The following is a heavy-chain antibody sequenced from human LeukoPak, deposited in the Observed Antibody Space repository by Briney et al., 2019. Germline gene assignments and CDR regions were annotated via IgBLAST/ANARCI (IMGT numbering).Heavy chain of an antibody. J-gene: IGHJ4*02. V-gene: IGHV3-21*01. CDR3: ARDPSPHTYYDYVWGSYRLYFDY. Sequence: GGSLRLSCAASGFTFSSHWMHWVRQAPGKGLEWVSSISSSSSYIYYADSVKGRFTISRDNAKNSLYLQMNSLRAEDTAVYYCARDPSPHTYYDYVWGSYRLYFDYWGQGTLVTVSS. D-gene: IGHD3-16*02. CDR2: ISSSSSYI. CDR1: GFTFSSHW.